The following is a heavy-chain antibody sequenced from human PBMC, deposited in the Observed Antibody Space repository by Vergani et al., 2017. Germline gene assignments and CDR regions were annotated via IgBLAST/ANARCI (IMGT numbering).Heavy chain of an antibody. J-gene: IGHJ3*02. D-gene: IGHD6-13*01. CDR1: GGTFSRYA. CDR3: ARVGDSSSSYDDAFDI. Sequence: QVQLVQSGAEVKKPGSSVKVSCKASGGTFSRYAISWVRQAPGQGLEWMGGIIPIFGTAHYAQKFQGRVTITADESTSTAYMELSSLRTEATGVYYCARVGDSSSSYDDAFDIWGQGTMVTVSS. CDR2: IIPIFGTA. V-gene: IGHV1-69*01.